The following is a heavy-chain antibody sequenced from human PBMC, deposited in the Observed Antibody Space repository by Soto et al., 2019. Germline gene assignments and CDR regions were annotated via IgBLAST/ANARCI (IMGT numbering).Heavy chain of an antibody. CDR3: ARGFSSYSEF. CDR2: MNPNTGNT. V-gene: IGHV1-8*01. D-gene: IGHD3-10*01. J-gene: IGHJ4*02. CDR1: GYRFTDYD. Sequence: VQLVQSGAEVKKPGASVRVSCKGSGYRFTDYDVNWVRQAAGQGLEWMGWMNPNTGNTAYAERFQGRLTLTRDTSISTAYMDLSSLTSDDTAVYFCARGFSSYSEFWAQGTLVTVSS.